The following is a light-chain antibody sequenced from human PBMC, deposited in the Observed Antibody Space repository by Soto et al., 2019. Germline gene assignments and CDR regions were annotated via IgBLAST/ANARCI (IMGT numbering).Light chain of an antibody. CDR2: EGS. CDR1: FNDVGGYSY. V-gene: IGLV2-23*01. CDR3: CSYAGSSTVV. Sequence: QSVLTQPPSASGSPGQSVTISCTGTFNDVGGYSYVSWYQQHPGKAPKLMIYEGSKRPSGVSNRFSGSKSGNTASLTISGLQAEDEADYYCCSYAGSSTVVFGGGTKLTVL. J-gene: IGLJ2*01.